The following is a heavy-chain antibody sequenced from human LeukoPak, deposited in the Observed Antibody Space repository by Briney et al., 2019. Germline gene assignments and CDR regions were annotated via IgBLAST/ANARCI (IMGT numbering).Heavy chain of an antibody. D-gene: IGHD7-27*01. CDR3: ASYGNGGFDY. CDR1: GFTVSSNY. CDR2: IYSGGST. Sequence: GGSLRPSCAASGFTVSSNYMSWVRQVPGKGLEWVSVIYSGGSTYYADSVKGRFTISRDNSKNTLYLQMNSLRAEDTAVYYCASYGNGGFDYWGQGTLVTVSS. J-gene: IGHJ4*02. V-gene: IGHV3-53*01.